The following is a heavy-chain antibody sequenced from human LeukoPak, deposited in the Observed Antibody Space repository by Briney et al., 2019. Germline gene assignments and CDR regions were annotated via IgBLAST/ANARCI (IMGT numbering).Heavy chain of an antibody. CDR2: INPNSGGT. V-gene: IGHV1-2*02. J-gene: IGHJ4*02. CDR3: ARDPGSGYYSKNFDY. D-gene: IGHD3-22*01. CDR1: GYIFTGYY. Sequence: ASVKVSCKASGYIFTGYYMQWVRQAPGQGPEWMGWINPNSGGTRYAQKFQGRVTMTRDTSISTVYMELSRLRSDDTAVYYCARDPGSGYYSKNFDYWGQGTLVTVSS.